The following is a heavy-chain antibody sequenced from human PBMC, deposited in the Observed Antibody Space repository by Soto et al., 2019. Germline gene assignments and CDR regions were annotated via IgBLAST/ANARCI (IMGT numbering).Heavy chain of an antibody. CDR1: GFTFSSYA. V-gene: IGHV3-23*01. D-gene: IGHD2-15*01. Sequence: GGSLRLSCAASGFTFSSYAMSWVRQAPGKGLEWVSAIIGNGGSTYYADSVKGRFTISRDNSKNTLYLQMNSLRAEDTAVYYCARCSGGSCRDWGQGTLVTVSS. J-gene: IGHJ4*02. CDR3: ARCSGGSCRD. CDR2: IIGNGGST.